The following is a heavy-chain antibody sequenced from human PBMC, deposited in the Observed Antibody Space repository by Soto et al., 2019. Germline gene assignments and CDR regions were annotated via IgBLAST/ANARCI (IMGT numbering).Heavy chain of an antibody. CDR2: INPSGGST. CDR3: ARSQITMVRGVTGMDV. CDR1: GYTFTSAY. D-gene: IGHD3-10*01. J-gene: IGHJ6*02. V-gene: IGHV1-46*01. Sequence: ATVKVSCKASGYTFTSAYMHWVRQAPGQGLEWMGIINPSGGSTNYAQKFQGRVTMTRDASTSTVYMEVSSLRSEDTAVYYCARSQITMVRGVTGMDVWGHGTTVTVS.